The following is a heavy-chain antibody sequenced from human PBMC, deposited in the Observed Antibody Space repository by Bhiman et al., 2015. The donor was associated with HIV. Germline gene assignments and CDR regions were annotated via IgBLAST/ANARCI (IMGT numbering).Heavy chain of an antibody. CDR3: ATYNGDYGSEYYGY. V-gene: IGHV3-33*01. CDR2: IWFDGSYK. CDR1: GFTFSSFG. D-gene: IGHD4-17*01. J-gene: IGHJ4*02. Sequence: QVQLVESGGGVVQPGRSLRLSCAASGFTFSSFGMRWVRQAPGKGLEWVAVIWFDGSYKNYADSVKGRFTISRDNSKNTLSLQMNSLRAEDTAVYYCATYNGDYGSEYYGYWGQGTLVTVSS.